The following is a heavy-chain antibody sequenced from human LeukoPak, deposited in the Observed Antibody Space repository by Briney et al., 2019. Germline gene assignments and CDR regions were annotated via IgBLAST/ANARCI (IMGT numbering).Heavy chain of an antibody. CDR3: VSPSNALWFGSYHFDY. V-gene: IGHV3-23*01. CDR2: ISGSGGST. D-gene: IGHD3-10*01. J-gene: IGHJ4*02. CDR1: GFTFSSYA. Sequence: PGGSLRLSCAASGFTFSSYAMSWVRQAPGKGLEWVSAISGSGGSTYYADSVKGRFTISRDNSKNTLYLQMNSLRAEDTAVYYCVSPSNALWFGSYHFDYWGQGTLVTVSS.